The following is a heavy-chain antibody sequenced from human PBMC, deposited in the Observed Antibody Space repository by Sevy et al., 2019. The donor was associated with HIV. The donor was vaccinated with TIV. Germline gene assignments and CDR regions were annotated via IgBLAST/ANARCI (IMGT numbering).Heavy chain of an antibody. CDR2: IIPIFGTA. V-gene: IGHV1-69*06. CDR1: GGTFSSYG. CDR3: ARCPHRCSGSSCYTVYFDY. D-gene: IGHD2-15*01. J-gene: IGHJ4*02. Sequence: ASVKVSCKASGGTFSSYGFSWVRQAPGQGLEWMGGIIPIFGTAKYAQKFQGRVTITADKSTTTAYMELSSLRSEDTAVYYCARCPHRCSGSSCYTVYFDYWGQGTLVTVSS.